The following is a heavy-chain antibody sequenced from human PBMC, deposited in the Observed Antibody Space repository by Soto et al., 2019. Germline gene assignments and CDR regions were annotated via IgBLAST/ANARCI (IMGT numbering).Heavy chain of an antibody. CDR1: GGSISSSSYY. J-gene: IGHJ4*02. D-gene: IGHD3-22*01. CDR2: IYYSGST. CDR3: AKIPNNYYDSNGSYSTLHFDY. V-gene: IGHV4-39*01. Sequence: QLHLQESGPGRVKPSETLSLTCTVSGGSISSSSYYWGGIRQPPGKGLEWIGSIYYSGSTYYNPPLKSRVPIPVDTSTTQSSRKLISLTAADTDIYYCAKIPNNYYDSNGSYSTLHFDYWGQGTLVTVSS.